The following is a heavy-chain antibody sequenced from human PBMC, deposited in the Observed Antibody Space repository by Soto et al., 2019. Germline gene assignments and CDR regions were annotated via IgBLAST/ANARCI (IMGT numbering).Heavy chain of an antibody. J-gene: IGHJ5*02. V-gene: IGHV4-34*01. CDR1: GGSFSGYY. CDR3: ARSGIVVVVAATRWFDP. CDR2: INHSGST. Sequence: SETLSLTCAVYGGSFSGYYWSWIRQPPGKGLEWIGEINHSGSTNYNPSLKSRVTISVDTSKNQFSLKLSSVTAADTAVYYCARSGIVVVVAATRWFDPWGQGTLVTVSS. D-gene: IGHD2-15*01.